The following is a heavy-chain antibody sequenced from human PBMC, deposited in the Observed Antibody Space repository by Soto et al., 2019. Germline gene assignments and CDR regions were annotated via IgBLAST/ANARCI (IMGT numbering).Heavy chain of an antibody. CDR2: MNPNSGNT. Sequence: GASVKVSCKASGYTFTSYDINWVRQATGQGLEWMGWMNPNSGNTGYAQKFQGRVTMTRNTSISTAYMELSSLRSEDTAVYYCERPIIAAAAFDAFDIWGQGTMVTVSS. J-gene: IGHJ3*02. CDR1: GYTFTSYD. V-gene: IGHV1-8*01. CDR3: ERPIIAAAAFDAFDI. D-gene: IGHD6-13*01.